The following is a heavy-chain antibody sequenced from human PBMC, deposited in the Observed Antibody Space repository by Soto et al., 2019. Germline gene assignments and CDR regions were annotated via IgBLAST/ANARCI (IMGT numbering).Heavy chain of an antibody. CDR2: IWYDGSNK. V-gene: IGHV3-33*01. CDR1: GFTFSSYG. Sequence: GGSLRLSCAASGFTFSSYGMHWVRQAPGKGLEWVAVIWYDGSNKYYADSVKGRFTISRDNSKNMLYLQMNSLRAEDTAVYYCARDSGSYYCDYAFDIWGQGTMVTVSS. CDR3: ARDSGSYYCDYAFDI. D-gene: IGHD1-26*01. J-gene: IGHJ3*02.